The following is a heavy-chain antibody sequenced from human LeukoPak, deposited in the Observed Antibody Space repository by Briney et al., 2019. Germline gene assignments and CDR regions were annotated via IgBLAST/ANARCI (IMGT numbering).Heavy chain of an antibody. Sequence: GGSLRLSCAASGFTFSSYWMHWVRQAPGKGLVWVSRINSDGSSTSYADSVKGRFTISRDNAKNTLYLQMNSLRAEDPAVYYCARENRHYKVGATNRDYYYYMDVWGKGTTVTVSS. CDR2: INSDGSST. V-gene: IGHV3-74*01. CDR1: GFTFSSYW. D-gene: IGHD1-26*01. J-gene: IGHJ6*03. CDR3: ARENRHYKVGATNRDYYYYMDV.